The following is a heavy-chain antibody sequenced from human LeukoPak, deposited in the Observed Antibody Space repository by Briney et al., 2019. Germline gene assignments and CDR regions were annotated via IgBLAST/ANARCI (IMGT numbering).Heavy chain of an antibody. CDR1: GYSFTRYW. Sequence: GESLKISCKGSGYSFTRYWIGWVRQAPGQGLEWMGWISAYNGNTNYAQKLQGRVTMTTDTSTSTAYMELRSLRSDDTAVYYCARYFFDDILTGYDYWGQGTLVTVSS. J-gene: IGHJ4*02. D-gene: IGHD3-9*01. CDR2: ISAYNGNT. V-gene: IGHV1-18*04. CDR3: ARYFFDDILTGYDY.